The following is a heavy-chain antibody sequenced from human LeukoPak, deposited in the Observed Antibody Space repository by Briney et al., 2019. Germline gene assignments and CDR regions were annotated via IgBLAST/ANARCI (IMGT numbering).Heavy chain of an antibody. CDR1: GDSISSSSYY. Sequence: SETLSLTCTVSGDSISSSSYYWGWIRQPPGKGLEWIGSIYYSGSTYYNPSLKSRVTISVDTSKNQFSLKLSSVTAADTAVYYCASFYYGSGDVWGQGTTVTVSS. V-gene: IGHV4-39*07. CDR2: IYYSGST. D-gene: IGHD3-10*01. CDR3: ASFYYGSGDV. J-gene: IGHJ6*02.